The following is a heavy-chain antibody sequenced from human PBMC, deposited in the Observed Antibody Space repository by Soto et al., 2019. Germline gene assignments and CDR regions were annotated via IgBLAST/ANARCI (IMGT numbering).Heavy chain of an antibody. CDR3: ARLLSSSPYTLYYYYGMDV. D-gene: IGHD6-13*01. CDR1: GGSISSSSYY. CDR2: IYYSGST. Sequence: SETLSLTCTVSGGSISSSSYYWGWIRQPPGKGLEWIGSIYYSGSTYYNPSLKSRVTISVDTSKNQFSLKLSSVTAADTAVYYCARLLSSSPYTLYYYYGMDVWGQGTTVTVSS. J-gene: IGHJ6*02. V-gene: IGHV4-39*01.